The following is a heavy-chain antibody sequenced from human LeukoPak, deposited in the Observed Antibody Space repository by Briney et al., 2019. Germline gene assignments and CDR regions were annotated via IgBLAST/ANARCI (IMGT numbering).Heavy chain of an antibody. CDR2: MNPNSGNT. CDR1: GGTFSSYA. V-gene: IGHV1-8*02. D-gene: IGHD3-3*02. Sequence: GSSVKVSCKASGGTFSSYAISWVRQAPGQGLEWMGWMNPNSGNTGYAQKFQGRVTMTRDISISTAYMELSSLRSEDTAVYYCARKLASDSWGQGTLVTVSS. CDR3: ARKLASDS. J-gene: IGHJ5*01.